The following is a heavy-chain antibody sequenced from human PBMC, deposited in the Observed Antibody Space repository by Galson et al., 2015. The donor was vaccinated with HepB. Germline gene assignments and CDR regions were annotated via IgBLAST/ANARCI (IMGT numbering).Heavy chain of an antibody. CDR1: GFTFSGYG. D-gene: IGHD3-22*01. J-gene: IGHJ4*02. CDR3: ARDTNYYDSSGFPSGY. V-gene: IGHV3-33*01. CDR2: IWYDESNK. Sequence: SLRLSCAGSGFTFSGYGMHWVRQAPGKGLAWVAVIWYDESNKLYADSVKGRFTISRDNSKNTLYLPMNSLRAEDTAVYYCARDTNYYDSSGFPSGYWGQGTLVTVSS.